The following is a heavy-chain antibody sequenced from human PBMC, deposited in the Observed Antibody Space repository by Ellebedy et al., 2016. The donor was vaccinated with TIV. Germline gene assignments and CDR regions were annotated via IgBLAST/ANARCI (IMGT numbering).Heavy chain of an antibody. CDR2: IYYTGTT. D-gene: IGHD3-16*01. J-gene: IGHJ4*02. CDR3: ARRKRSDRVTLMSFDT. V-gene: IGHV4-59*08. Sequence: MPSETLSLTCIVSGGSISRYYWGWIRQPPGRGLEWIGNIYYTGTTNYNPSLQSRVTISGDTSRNQFSLKVTSVTAADTAVYYCARRKRSDRVTLMSFDTWGRGTLVTVSS. CDR1: GGSISRYY.